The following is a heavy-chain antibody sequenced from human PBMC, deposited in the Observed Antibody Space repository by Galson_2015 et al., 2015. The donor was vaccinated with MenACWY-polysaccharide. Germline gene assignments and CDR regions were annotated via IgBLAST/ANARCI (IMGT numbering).Heavy chain of an antibody. CDR1: GFTFSGSA. CDR2: IRSKANSYAT. V-gene: IGHV3-73*01. CDR3: TRPGLTTVH. D-gene: IGHD4-17*01. Sequence: SLRLSCAASGFTFSGSAMHWVRQASGKGLEWVGRIRSKANSYATAYAASVKGRFTISRDDSKNTAYLQMNSLKTEDTAVYYCTRPGLTTVHWGQGTLVTVSS. J-gene: IGHJ4*02.